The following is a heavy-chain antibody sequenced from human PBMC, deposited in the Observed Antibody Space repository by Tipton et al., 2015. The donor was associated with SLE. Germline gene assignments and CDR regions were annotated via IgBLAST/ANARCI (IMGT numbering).Heavy chain of an antibody. Sequence: SLRLSCAASGFTFSSYWMHWVRQAPGKGLVWVSRINSDGSSTSYADSVKGRFTISRDNAKNMLYLQMNSLRAEDTAVYYCAREEVYSSSYFDYWGQGTLVTVTS. CDR2: INSDGSST. J-gene: IGHJ4*02. CDR1: GFTFSSYW. V-gene: IGHV3-74*01. CDR3: AREEVYSSSYFDY. D-gene: IGHD6-6*01.